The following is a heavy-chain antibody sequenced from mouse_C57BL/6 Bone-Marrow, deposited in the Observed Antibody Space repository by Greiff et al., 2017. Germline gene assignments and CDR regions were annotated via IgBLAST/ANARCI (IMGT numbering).Heavy chain of an antibody. D-gene: IGHD3-2*02. V-gene: IGHV1-61*01. CDR3: AREDSSGYWFAY. J-gene: IGHJ3*01. Sequence: VQLQQPGAELVRPGSSVKLSCKASGYTFTSYWMDWVKQRPGQGLEWIGNIYPSDGETHYNQKFKDKATLTVDKSSSTAYMQLSSLKSEDSAVYYGAREDSSGYWFAYWGQGTLVTVSA. CDR1: GYTFTSYW. CDR2: IYPSDGET.